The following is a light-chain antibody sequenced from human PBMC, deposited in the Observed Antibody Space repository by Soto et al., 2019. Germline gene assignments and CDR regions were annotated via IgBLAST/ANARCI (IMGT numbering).Light chain of an antibody. Sequence: NFMLTQPHSVSASPGKTVTISCTGASGSIASDFVLWYQQRPGSAPTTVIYEDHQRPSGVPDRFSGSIDSSSNSASLTISGLKTEDEADYYCQSYDTSHYAFGTGTKLTVL. CDR2: EDH. CDR1: SGSIASDF. V-gene: IGLV6-57*02. J-gene: IGLJ1*01. CDR3: QSYDTSHYA.